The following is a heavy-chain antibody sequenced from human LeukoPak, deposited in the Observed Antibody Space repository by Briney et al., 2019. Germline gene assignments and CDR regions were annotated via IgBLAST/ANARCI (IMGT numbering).Heavy chain of an antibody. J-gene: IGHJ4*02. V-gene: IGHV4-59*01. Sequence: SETLSLTCSVSCVSISRYYWRWLRQPPPKGLAGIGYIHYSGITDYHPSLKSRVTISVDTSKGQFSLKLSSVTAADTAVYYCANTARLDRADYFDYWGQGTLVTVSS. CDR2: IHYSGIT. D-gene: IGHD3-16*01. CDR1: CVSISRYY. CDR3: ANTARLDRADYFDY.